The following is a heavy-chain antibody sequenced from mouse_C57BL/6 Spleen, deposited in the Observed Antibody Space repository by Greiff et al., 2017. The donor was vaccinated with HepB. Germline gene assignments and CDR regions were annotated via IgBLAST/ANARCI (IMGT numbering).Heavy chain of an antibody. D-gene: IGHD2-1*01. V-gene: IGHV5-17*01. CDR1: GFTFSDYG. CDR2: ISSGSSTI. J-gene: IGHJ1*03. CDR3: ARCYGNRGYFDG. Sequence: EVMLVESGGGLVKPGGSLKLSCAASGFTFSDYGMHWVRQAPEKGLEWVAYISSGSSTIYYADTVKGRFTISRDNAKNTLFLQMASLRSEDTAMYYCARCYGNRGYFDGWGTGTTVTVSS.